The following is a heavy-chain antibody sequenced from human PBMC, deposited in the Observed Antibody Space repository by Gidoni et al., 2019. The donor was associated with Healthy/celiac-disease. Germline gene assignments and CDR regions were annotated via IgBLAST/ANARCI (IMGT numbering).Heavy chain of an antibody. CDR2: ISGSGGST. CDR1: GFTFSSYA. V-gene: IGHV3-23*01. Sequence: EVQLLESGGGLVQPGGSLRLSCAASGFTFSSYAMSGVRQAPGKGLEWVSAISGSGGSTYYADSVKGRFTISRDNSKNTLYLQMNSLRAEDTAVYYCAKDYNTYYDFWSGFTVDYWGQGTLVTVSS. J-gene: IGHJ4*02. D-gene: IGHD3-3*01. CDR3: AKDYNTYYDFWSGFTVDY.